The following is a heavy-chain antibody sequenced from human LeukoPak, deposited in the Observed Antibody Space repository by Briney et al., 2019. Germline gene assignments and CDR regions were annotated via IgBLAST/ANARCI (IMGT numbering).Heavy chain of an antibody. CDR1: GGSFSGYY. Sequence: PSETLSLTCAVYGGSFSGYYWSWIRQPPGKGLEWIGEINHSGSTNYNPSLKSRVTISVDTSKNQFSLKLSSVTAADTAVYYCAREARKKYSYGYRFDYFDYWGQGTLVTVSS. D-gene: IGHD5-18*01. V-gene: IGHV4-34*01. J-gene: IGHJ4*02. CDR3: AREARKKYSYGYRFDYFDY. CDR2: INHSGST.